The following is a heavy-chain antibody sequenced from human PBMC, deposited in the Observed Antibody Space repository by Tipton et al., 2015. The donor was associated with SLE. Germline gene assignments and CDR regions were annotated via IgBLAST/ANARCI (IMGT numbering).Heavy chain of an antibody. D-gene: IGHD5-18*01. J-gene: IGHJ4*02. CDR1: GFTFSSYG. CDR3: AKSGSGYSYGIHYFDF. Sequence: SGFTFSSYGMHWVRQAPGKGLEWVAFIRYDGSNKYYADSVKGRFTISRDNSKNTLYLQMNSLRAEDTAVYYCAKSGSGYSYGIHYFDFWGQGTLVTVSS. V-gene: IGHV3-30*02. CDR2: IRYDGSNK.